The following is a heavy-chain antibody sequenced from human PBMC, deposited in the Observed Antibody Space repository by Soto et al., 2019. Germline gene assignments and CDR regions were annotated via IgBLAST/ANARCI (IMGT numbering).Heavy chain of an antibody. J-gene: IGHJ6*02. Sequence: GGSLRLSCAASGLTFSSYGMHWVRQAPGKGLEWVAVIWYDGSNKYYADSVKGRFTISRDNSKNTLYLQMNSLRAEDTAVYYCARAGYSGYGGAYGMDVWGQGTTVTVSS. V-gene: IGHV3-33*01. CDR2: IWYDGSNK. CDR1: GLTFSSYG. D-gene: IGHD5-12*01. CDR3: ARAGYSGYGGAYGMDV.